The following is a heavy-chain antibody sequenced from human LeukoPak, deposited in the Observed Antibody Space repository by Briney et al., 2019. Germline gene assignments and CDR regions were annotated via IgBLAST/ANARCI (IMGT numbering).Heavy chain of an antibody. V-gene: IGHV3-30-3*01. J-gene: IGHJ4*02. CDR1: GFTFSSYA. Sequence: GGSLRLSCAASGFTFSSYAMHWVRQAPGKGLEWVAVISYDGSNKYYADSVKGRFTISRDNSKNTLYLQMNSLRAEDTAVYYCAKGELLEDGYFDYWGQGTLVTVSS. CDR2: ISYDGSNK. CDR3: AKGELLEDGYFDY. D-gene: IGHD3-10*01.